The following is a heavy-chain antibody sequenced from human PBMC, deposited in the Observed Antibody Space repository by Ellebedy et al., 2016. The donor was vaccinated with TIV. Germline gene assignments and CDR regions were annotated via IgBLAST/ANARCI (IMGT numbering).Heavy chain of an antibody. CDR2: MSPNSGNT. V-gene: IGHV1-8*02. Sequence: ASVKVSXKASGGTFSSYAISWVRQATGQGLEWMGWMSPNSGNTGYAQKFQGRVTMTRDTSMSTAYMELSSLRSEDTAVYYCARNLPNTGDFDSWGQGTLVTVSS. J-gene: IGHJ4*02. CDR3: ARNLPNTGDFDS. CDR1: GGTFSSYA.